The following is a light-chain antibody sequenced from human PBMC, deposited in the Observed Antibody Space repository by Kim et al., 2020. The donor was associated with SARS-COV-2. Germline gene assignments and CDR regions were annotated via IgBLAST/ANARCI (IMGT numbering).Light chain of an antibody. Sequence: GDRVTITFRASQSISRWLAWYQQKPGEAPKLLIYDSSNLESGVPSRFSSSLSCTEFTLTISSLQPDDFTTYYCQHYHYYSTFGQVTNV. J-gene: IGKJ1*01. CDR2: DSS. V-gene: IGKV1-5*01. CDR3: QHYHYYST. CDR1: QSISRW.